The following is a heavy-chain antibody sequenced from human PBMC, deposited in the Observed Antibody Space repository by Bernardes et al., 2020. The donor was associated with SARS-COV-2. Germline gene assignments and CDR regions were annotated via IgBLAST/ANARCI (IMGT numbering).Heavy chain of an antibody. Sequence: GGSLRLSCDTSGFNFDIYAMHWVRQVPGKGLEWVSGILWNSGNIGYADSVRGRFTISRDFAKNSLYLQMHSLRTEDTALYYCARDLGVVTAAIGFWGQGTLVTVSS. CDR3: ARDLGVVTAAIGF. D-gene: IGHD2-21*02. CDR1: GFNFDIYA. V-gene: IGHV3-9*01. J-gene: IGHJ4*02. CDR2: ILWNSGNI.